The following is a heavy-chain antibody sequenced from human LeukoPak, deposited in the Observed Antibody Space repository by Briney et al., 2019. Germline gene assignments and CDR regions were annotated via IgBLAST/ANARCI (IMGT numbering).Heavy chain of an antibody. CDR1: GYTFTIYG. D-gene: IGHD6-13*01. Sequence: ASVKVSCRASGYTFTIYGISWVRQAPGQGLEWMGWISAYNGNTNYAQKLQGRVTMTTDTSTSTAYMELRSLRSDDTAVYYCARVTSSSWLVHFPRGPFDPWGQGTLVTVSS. CDR2: ISAYNGNT. J-gene: IGHJ5*02. V-gene: IGHV1-18*01. CDR3: ARVTSSSWLVHFPRGPFDP.